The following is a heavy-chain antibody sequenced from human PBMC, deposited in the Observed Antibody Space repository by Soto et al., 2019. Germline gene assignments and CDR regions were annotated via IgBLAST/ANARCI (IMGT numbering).Heavy chain of an antibody. Sequence: QVQLVESGGGVVQPGRSLRLSCAASGFTFSSYGMHWVRQAPGKGLEWVAVISSDGSNKYYADSVKGRFTISRDNSKNTLFLQMNSLRPEDTAVYYCVGGYYFGDYWGQGTLVTVS. CDR1: GFTFSSYG. CDR2: ISSDGSNK. J-gene: IGHJ4*02. D-gene: IGHD3-22*01. CDR3: VGGYYFGDY. V-gene: IGHV3-30*03.